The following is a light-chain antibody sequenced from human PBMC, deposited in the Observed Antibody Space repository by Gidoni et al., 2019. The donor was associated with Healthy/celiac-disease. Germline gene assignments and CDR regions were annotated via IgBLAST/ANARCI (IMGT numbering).Light chain of an antibody. CDR2: GAS. V-gene: IGKV3-20*01. J-gene: IGKJ2*01. CDR3: QQYGSSPYT. CDR1: QSVSSSY. Sequence: EIVLTQSPGTLSLSPGERATLSCRASQSVSSSYLAWYPQKPGQAPRLLIYGASRRATGIPDRFSGSWSGTDFTLTISRLEPEDFAVYYCQQYGSSPYTFXXXTKLEIK.